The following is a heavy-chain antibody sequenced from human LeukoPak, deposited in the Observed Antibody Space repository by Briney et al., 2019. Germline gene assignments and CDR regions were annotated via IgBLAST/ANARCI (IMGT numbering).Heavy chain of an antibody. D-gene: IGHD3-22*01. CDR2: ISSSSSYI. CDR1: GLTFSSYS. Sequence: GGSLRLSCAASGLTFSSYSINGVRQAPRKGLEWVSSISSSSSYIYYADSVKGRFTISRDNAKNSLYLQMNSLRAKDTAVYYCARDYSSGYPDFDYWGQGTLVSVSS. J-gene: IGHJ4*02. V-gene: IGHV3-21*01. CDR3: ARDYSSGYPDFDY.